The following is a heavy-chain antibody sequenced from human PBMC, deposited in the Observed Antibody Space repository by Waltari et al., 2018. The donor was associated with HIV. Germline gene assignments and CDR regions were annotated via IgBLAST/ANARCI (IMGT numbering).Heavy chain of an antibody. CDR1: GGSISSSSSY. J-gene: IGHJ4*02. V-gene: IGHV4-39*01. D-gene: IGHD6-6*01. CDR3: VLSLAAPLSLQDY. CDR2: IYYSGST. Sequence: QLQLQESGPGLVKPSETLSLTCTVSGGSISSSSSYWAWIRQPPGKGLEWIGSIYYSGSTYNNPSLKSRVTISVDTSKNQFSLKLSSVTAADTAVYYCVLSLAAPLSLQDYWGQGTLVTVSS.